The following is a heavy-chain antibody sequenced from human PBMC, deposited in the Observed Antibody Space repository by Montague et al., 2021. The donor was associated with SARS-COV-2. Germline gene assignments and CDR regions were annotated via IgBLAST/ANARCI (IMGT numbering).Heavy chain of an antibody. Sequence: SLRLSCAASGFTFSSYWMSWVRQAPGKGLEWVANIKQDGSEKYYVGSVKGRFTTSRDNAKNSLYLQMNSLRAEDTAVYYCARDGSGSYSNYYYYGMDVWGQGTTVTVSS. V-gene: IGHV3-7*01. D-gene: IGHD3-10*01. J-gene: IGHJ6*02. CDR2: IKQDGSEK. CDR1: GFTFSSYW. CDR3: ARDGSGSYSNYYYYGMDV.